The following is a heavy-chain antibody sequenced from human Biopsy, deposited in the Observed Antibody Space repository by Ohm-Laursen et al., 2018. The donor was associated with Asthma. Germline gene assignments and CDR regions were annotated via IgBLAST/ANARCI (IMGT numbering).Heavy chain of an antibody. Sequence: SQTLSLTCTVSYRSITRGGYYWTWIRQHPGKGLEWIGFIYYRGSTYYNPSLKSRVSISIDTSKNQFSLKLSSVTAADTAVYYCARAQDYYDSRGYYRSFDYWGQGTLVTVSS. CDR2: IYYRGST. CDR3: ARAQDYYDSRGYYRSFDY. V-gene: IGHV4-31*03. D-gene: IGHD3-22*01. J-gene: IGHJ4*02. CDR1: YRSITRGGYY.